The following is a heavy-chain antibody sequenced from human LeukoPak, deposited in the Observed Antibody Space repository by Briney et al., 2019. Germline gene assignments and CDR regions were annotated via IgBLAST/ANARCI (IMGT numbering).Heavy chain of an antibody. V-gene: IGHV4-39*01. J-gene: IGHJ4*02. CDR1: GGSISSSSYY. CDR2: IYYSGTT. CDR3: ARHLGQGLTAWRE. Sequence: PSETLSLTCTVSGGSISSSSYYWGWIRQPPGKGLEWLGSIYYSGTTDYNPSLKSRVTVSVDMSKNELSLKLTSVTAADRAVYYCARHLGQGLTAWREWGQGTLVTVSS. D-gene: IGHD2-21*02.